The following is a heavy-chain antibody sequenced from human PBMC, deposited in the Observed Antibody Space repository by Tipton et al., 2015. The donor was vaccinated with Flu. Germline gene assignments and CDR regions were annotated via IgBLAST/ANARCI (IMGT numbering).Heavy chain of an antibody. J-gene: IGHJ4*02. V-gene: IGHV4-59*01. CDR2: IYYSGST. CDR1: GGSISSYY. Sequence: TLSLTCTVSGGSISSYYWSWIRQPPGKGLEWIGYIYYSGSTNYNPSLKSRVTISVDTSKNQFSLKLSSVTAADTAVYYCARMTTALNFDYWSQGTLVTVSS. D-gene: IGHD4-11*01. CDR3: ARMTTALNFDY.